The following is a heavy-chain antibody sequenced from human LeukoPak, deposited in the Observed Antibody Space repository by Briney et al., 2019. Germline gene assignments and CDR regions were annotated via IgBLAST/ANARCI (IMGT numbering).Heavy chain of an antibody. D-gene: IGHD3-10*01. Sequence: PSETLSLTCTVSGGSISSGGYYWSWIRQPPGKGLEWIGYIYYSGSTNYNPSLKSRVTISVDTSKNQFSLKLSSVTAADTAVYYCAVGYGSGSSQTGYFQHWGQGTLVTVSS. CDR2: IYYSGST. CDR3: AVGYGSGSSQTGYFQH. CDR1: GGSISSGGYY. V-gene: IGHV4-61*08. J-gene: IGHJ1*01.